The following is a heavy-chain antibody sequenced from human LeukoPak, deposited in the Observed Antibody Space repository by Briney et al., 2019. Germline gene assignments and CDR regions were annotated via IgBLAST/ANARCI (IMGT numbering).Heavy chain of an antibody. Sequence: GGSLRLSCAASGFTFSSYWMHWVRQAPGKGLEWVSSISSSSSYIYYADSVKGRFTISRDNAKNSLYLQMNSLRAEDTAVYYCARDQHYGSGSYSDYWGQGTLVTVSS. CDR2: ISSSSSYI. CDR1: GFTFSSYW. CDR3: ARDQHYGSGSYSDY. V-gene: IGHV3-21*01. D-gene: IGHD3-10*01. J-gene: IGHJ4*02.